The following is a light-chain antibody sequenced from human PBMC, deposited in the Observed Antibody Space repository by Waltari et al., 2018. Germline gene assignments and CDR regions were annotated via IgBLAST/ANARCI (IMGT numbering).Light chain of an antibody. J-gene: IGKJ2*01. CDR3: QQTSSTPPYT. CDR2: VAS. Sequence: DIQMTQSPSSLSASVGDRVTITCRASQSISSYLNWYQQKPGKAPKLLIYVASSLQSWVPSRVSGSGSGTDFTLTISSLQSEDFATYYCQQTSSTPPYTFGQGTKLEIK. V-gene: IGKV1-39*01. CDR1: QSISSY.